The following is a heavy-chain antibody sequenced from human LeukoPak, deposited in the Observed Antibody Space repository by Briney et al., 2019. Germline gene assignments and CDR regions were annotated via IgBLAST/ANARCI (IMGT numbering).Heavy chain of an antibody. J-gene: IGHJ4*02. CDR2: INHSGST. Sequence: SETLSLTCAVYGGSFSGYHWSWIRQPPGKGLEWIGEINHSGSTNYNPSLKSRVTISVDTSKNQFSLRLSSATAADTAVYYCARGGYYGSGSYYPYHYWGQGTLVTVSS. CDR3: ARGGYYGSGSYYPYHY. D-gene: IGHD3-10*01. CDR1: GGSFSGYH. V-gene: IGHV4-34*01.